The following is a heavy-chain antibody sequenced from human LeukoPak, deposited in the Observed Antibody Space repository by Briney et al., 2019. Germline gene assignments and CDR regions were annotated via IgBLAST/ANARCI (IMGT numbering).Heavy chain of an antibody. CDR2: IRSKAYGGTT. V-gene: IGHV3-49*04. J-gene: IGHJ4*02. Sequence: GGSLRLSCTASGFTFGDYAMSWVRQAPGKGLEWVGFIRSKAYGGTTEYAASVKGRFTISRDDSKSIAYLQMNSLKTEDTAVYYCTASFGELFVIDYWGQGTLVTVSS. CDR1: GFTFGDYA. D-gene: IGHD3-10*01. CDR3: TASFGELFVIDY.